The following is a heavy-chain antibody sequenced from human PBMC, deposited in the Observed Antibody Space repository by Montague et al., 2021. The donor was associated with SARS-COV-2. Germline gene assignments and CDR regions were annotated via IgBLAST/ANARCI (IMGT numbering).Heavy chain of an antibody. CDR2: ISWNSGSI. Sequence: SLRLSCAASGFTFDDYAMHWVRQAPGKGLEWVSGISWNSGSIGYADSVKGRLTISRDNAKNSLYLQMNSLRAEDTALYYCAKALYGDYPFGYWGQGTLVTVSS. CDR3: AKALYGDYPFGY. CDR1: GFTFDDYA. D-gene: IGHD4-17*01. V-gene: IGHV3-9*01. J-gene: IGHJ4*02.